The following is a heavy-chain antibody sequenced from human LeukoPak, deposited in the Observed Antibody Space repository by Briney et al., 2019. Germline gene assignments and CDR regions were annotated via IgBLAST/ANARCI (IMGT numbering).Heavy chain of an antibody. CDR1: GYTFTSYY. J-gene: IGHJ6*02. Sequence: ASVKVPCKASGYTFTSYYMHWVRQAPGQGLEWMGIINPSGGSTSYAQKFQGRVTMTRDTSTSTVYMELSSLRSEDTAVYYCARDQRYCSSTSCYKYYYYGMDVWGQGTTVTVSS. V-gene: IGHV1-46*01. CDR3: ARDQRYCSSTSCYKYYYYGMDV. CDR2: INPSGGST. D-gene: IGHD2-2*01.